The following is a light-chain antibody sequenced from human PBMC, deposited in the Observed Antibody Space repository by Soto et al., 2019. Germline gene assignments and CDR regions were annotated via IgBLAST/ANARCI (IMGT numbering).Light chain of an antibody. Sequence: QSALTQPASVSGSPGQSITISCTGTSSDVGGYDYDSWYQLHPDKAPKLMVFEVSNRPSGVSYRFSGSKSGNTASLTISGLQAEDEADYFCSSYSISTAYLFGTGTKVTVL. J-gene: IGLJ1*01. CDR2: EVS. CDR1: SSDVGGYDY. V-gene: IGLV2-14*01. CDR3: SSYSISTAYL.